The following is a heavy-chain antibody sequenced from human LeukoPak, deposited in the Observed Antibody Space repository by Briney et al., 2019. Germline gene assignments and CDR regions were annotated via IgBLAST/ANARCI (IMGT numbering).Heavy chain of an antibody. CDR3: AKSNGYGLVDI. J-gene: IGHJ3*02. D-gene: IGHD3-10*01. Sequence: SETLSLTCAVYGGSISSYYWSWIRQPPGKGLEWIGYIYYSGSTNYNPSLKSRVTISLDTSRNQFSLKLNSVTAADTAAYYCAKSNGYGLVDIWGQGTMVTVSS. CDR1: GGSISSYY. CDR2: IYYSGST. V-gene: IGHV4-59*08.